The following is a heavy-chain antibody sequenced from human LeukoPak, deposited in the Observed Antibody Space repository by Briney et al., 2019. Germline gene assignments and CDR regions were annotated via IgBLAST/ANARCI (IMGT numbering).Heavy chain of an antibody. D-gene: IGHD5-24*01. Sequence: ASVNVPCKPFGYTFPSYLMHGVDQAPGQGLEGMGIINLIGGSTTYQQKFQGRVTMTRDPSPSPVYMERRSRRSEDTPVYSCAIRDGRDYTYFAYRGEGALVTVSS. CDR3: AIRDGRDYTYFAY. J-gene: IGHJ4*02. CDR2: INLIGGST. V-gene: IGHV1-46*01. CDR1: GYTFPSYL.